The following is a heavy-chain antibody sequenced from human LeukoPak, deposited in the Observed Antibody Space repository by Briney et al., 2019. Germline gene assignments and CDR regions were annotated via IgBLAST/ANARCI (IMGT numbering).Heavy chain of an antibody. V-gene: IGHV4-59*01. CDR1: GGSISSYY. J-gene: IGHJ3*02. CDR3: AREGYSSAFDI. D-gene: IGHD5-18*01. Sequence: SETLSLTCTVSGGSISSYYWSWIRQPPGKGLEWIGYIYYSGSTNYNPSLKSRVTILVDTSKNQFSLKLSSVTAADTAVYYCAREGYSSAFDIWGQGTMVTVSS. CDR2: IYYSGST.